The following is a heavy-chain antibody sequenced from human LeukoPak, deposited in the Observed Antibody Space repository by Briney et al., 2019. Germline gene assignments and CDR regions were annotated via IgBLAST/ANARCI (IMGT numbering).Heavy chain of an antibody. D-gene: IGHD2-8*01. CDR1: GFTFSSYA. Sequence: PGGSLRLSCAASGFTFSSYAMHWVRQAPRKGLEWVAVISYDGSNKYYADSVKGRFTISRDNPKNTLYLQMNSLRAEDTAVYYCARDKLLMVYAIPYYYCGMDVGGRETTVSVSS. J-gene: IGHJ6*01. CDR3: ARDKLLMVYAIPYYYCGMDV. V-gene: IGHV3-30-3*01. CDR2: ISYDGSNK.